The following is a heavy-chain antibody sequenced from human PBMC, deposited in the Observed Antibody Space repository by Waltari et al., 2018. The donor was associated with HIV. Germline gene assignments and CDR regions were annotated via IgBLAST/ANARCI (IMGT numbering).Heavy chain of an antibody. Sequence: EVQLVESGGGLVKPGGSLRLSCAASGFTFNNAWMSWVRQAPGKGLEWVGRIKSKTDGGKTDYAAPVKGRLTISRDDSKNILYLQMNSLKAEDTAVYYCTTKPSYSSSWSLREYVDYWGQGTLVTVSS. D-gene: IGHD6-13*01. CDR2: IKSKTDGGKT. J-gene: IGHJ4*02. CDR1: GFTFNNAW. CDR3: TTKPSYSSSWSLREYVDY. V-gene: IGHV3-15*01.